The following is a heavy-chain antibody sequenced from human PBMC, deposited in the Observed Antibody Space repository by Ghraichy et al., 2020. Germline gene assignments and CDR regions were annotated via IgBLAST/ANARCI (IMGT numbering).Heavy chain of an antibody. CDR3: ARGRNLLTLNYYGSGSYGY. D-gene: IGHD3-10*01. V-gene: IGHV4-34*01. Sequence: SQTLSLTCAVYGGSFSGYYWSWIRQPPGKGLEWIGEINHSGSTNYNPSLKSRVTISVDTSKNQFSLKLSSVTAADTAVYYCARGRNLLTLNYYGSGSYGYWGQGTLVTVSS. CDR2: INHSGST. J-gene: IGHJ4*02. CDR1: GGSFSGYY.